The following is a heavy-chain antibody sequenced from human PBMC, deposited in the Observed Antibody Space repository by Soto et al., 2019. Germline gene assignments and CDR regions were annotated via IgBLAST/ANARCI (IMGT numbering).Heavy chain of an antibody. V-gene: IGHV4-30-2*01. CDR2: IYHSGST. D-gene: IGHD2-8*01. Sequence: SETLSLTCAVSGGSISSGGYSWSWIRQPPGKGLEWIGYIYHSGSTYYNPSLKSRVTISVDRSKNQFSMKLSSVTAADTAVYYCARGRERYCTNGVCYSHNYYYGMDVWGQGTTVTVSS. CDR3: ARGRERYCTNGVCYSHNYYYGMDV. CDR1: GGSISSGGYS. J-gene: IGHJ6*02.